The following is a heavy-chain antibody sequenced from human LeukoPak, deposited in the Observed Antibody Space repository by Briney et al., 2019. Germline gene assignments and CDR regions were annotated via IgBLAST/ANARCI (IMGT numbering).Heavy chain of an antibody. CDR2: INSDGSST. CDR3: ARNQHCSSTGCPLWFDY. J-gene: IGHJ4*02. CDR1: GFTFSSYW. D-gene: IGHD2-2*01. Sequence: GGSLRLSCAASGFTFSSYWMHWVRQAPGKGLVWVSRINSDGSSTSYADSVKGRFTISRDNAKNTLYLQMNSLRAEDTAVYYCARNQHCSSTGCPLWFDYWGQGTLVTVSS. V-gene: IGHV3-74*01.